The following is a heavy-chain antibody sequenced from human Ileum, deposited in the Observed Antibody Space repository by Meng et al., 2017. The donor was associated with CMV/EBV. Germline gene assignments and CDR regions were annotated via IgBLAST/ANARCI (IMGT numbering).Heavy chain of an antibody. D-gene: IGHD3-22*01. CDR2: INWNGGTT. V-gene: IGHV3-20*03. CDR3: ARGDYYDSSGYYSS. Sequence: ASGFTFDDYGMVWVRQGPGKGLEWVSGINWNGGTTTYADSVMGRFTISRDNAKNSLHLQMNSLSAEDTAFYYCARGDYYDSSGYYSSWGQGTLVTVSS. CDR1: GFTFDDYG. J-gene: IGHJ4*02.